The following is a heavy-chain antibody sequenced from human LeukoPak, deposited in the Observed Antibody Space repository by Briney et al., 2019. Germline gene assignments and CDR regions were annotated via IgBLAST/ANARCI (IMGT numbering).Heavy chain of an antibody. V-gene: IGHV3-23*01. CDR3: AKHLLPRGIYYAFDI. CDR1: GFTFSSYA. CDR2: FSSSGGNT. J-gene: IGHJ3*02. D-gene: IGHD1-26*01. Sequence: GGSLRLSCAASGFTFSSYAMSRVRQAPGKGLEWVSAFSSSGGNTYYAESVKGRFTISRDNSKSTLYLQMNSLRAEVTAVYYCAKHLLPRGIYYAFDIWGRGTMVTVSS.